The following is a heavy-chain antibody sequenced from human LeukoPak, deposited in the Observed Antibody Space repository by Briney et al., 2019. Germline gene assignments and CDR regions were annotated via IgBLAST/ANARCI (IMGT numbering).Heavy chain of an antibody. D-gene: IGHD2-2*01. Sequence: PGGSLRLSCAASGFTFSSYAMHWVRQAPGKGLEWVAVISYDGSNKYYADSVKGRFTISRDNSKNTLYLQMNSLRAEDTAVYYCARDFAEYCSSTSCYGAFDIWGQGTMVTVSS. V-gene: IGHV3-30-3*01. CDR3: ARDFAEYCSSTSCYGAFDI. J-gene: IGHJ3*02. CDR2: ISYDGSNK. CDR1: GFTFSSYA.